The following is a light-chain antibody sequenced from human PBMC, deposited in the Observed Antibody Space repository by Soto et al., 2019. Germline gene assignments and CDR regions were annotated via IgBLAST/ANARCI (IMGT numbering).Light chain of an antibody. CDR1: TSKIGEGPD. J-gene: IGLJ1*01. V-gene: IGLV1-40*01. Sequence: QSVMTQPPSISGAPGRRVTISCSPSTSKIGEGPDVHWYHQLPGTAPKLLIYGNTNRPSGVPDRFSGSKSGTSASPAIAGLQTEDEGDYYCQPYDSSLSGLYVFGTGTKVTVL. CDR3: QPYDSSLSGLYV. CDR2: GNT.